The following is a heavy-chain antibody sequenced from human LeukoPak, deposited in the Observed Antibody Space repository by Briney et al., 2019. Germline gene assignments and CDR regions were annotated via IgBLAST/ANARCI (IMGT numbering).Heavy chain of an antibody. CDR2: INPTTGGT. CDR3: AREFRTTTWSYDAFDL. Sequence: ASVTVSCKASGYTFTDYYMHWVRQAPGQGLEWVGWINPTTGGTNYAQKFQDRVTMTRDTSNNTSYMDLSRLRSDDTAVYYCAREFRTTTWSYDAFDLWGQGTMVTVSS. J-gene: IGHJ3*01. V-gene: IGHV1-2*02. D-gene: IGHD1/OR15-1a*01. CDR1: GYTFTDYY.